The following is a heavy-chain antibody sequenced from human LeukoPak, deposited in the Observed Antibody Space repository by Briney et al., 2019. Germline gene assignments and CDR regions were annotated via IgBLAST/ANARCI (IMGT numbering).Heavy chain of an antibody. CDR1: GFTFSGYS. Sequence: GGSLRLSCAASGFTFSGYSMNWVRQAPGGGLEWLPYISSGSRTIFYADSVKGRFTISRDNGKNSLFLLMRNLRAEDTAVYYCVRESITGDRDFDYWGQGTLITVSS. V-gene: IGHV3-48*01. J-gene: IGHJ4*02. CDR2: ISSGSRTI. CDR3: VRESITGDRDFDY. D-gene: IGHD7-27*01.